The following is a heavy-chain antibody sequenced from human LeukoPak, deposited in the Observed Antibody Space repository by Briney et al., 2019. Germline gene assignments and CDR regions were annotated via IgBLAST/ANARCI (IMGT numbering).Heavy chain of an antibody. J-gene: IGHJ4*02. D-gene: IGHD6-13*01. V-gene: IGHV4-34*01. CDR2: INHSGST. Sequence: PSETLSLTCTVSGGSISNYYWSWIRQPPGKGLEWIGEINHSGSTNYNPSLKSRVTISVDTSKNQFSLKLSSVTAADTAVYYCALGGAAAGTDYWGQGTLVTVSS. CDR1: GGSISNYY. CDR3: ALGGAAAGTDY.